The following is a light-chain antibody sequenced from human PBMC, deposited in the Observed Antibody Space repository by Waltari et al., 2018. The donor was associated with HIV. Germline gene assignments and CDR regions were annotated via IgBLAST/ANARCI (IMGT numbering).Light chain of an antibody. J-gene: IGLJ2*01. CDR2: EVS. V-gene: IGLV2-14*01. CDR3: SSYTSSSTVV. Sequence: ISCTGTSSDVGGYNYVSWYQQHPGKAPKLMIYEVSNRPSGVSNRFSGSKSGNTASLTISGLQAEDEADYYCSSYTSSSTVVFGGGTKLTVL. CDR1: SSDVGGYNY.